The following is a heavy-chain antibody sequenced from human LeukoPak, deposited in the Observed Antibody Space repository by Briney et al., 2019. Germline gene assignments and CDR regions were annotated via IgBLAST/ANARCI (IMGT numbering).Heavy chain of an antibody. J-gene: IGHJ4*02. CDR2: IKQDGSEK. CDR1: GFPFSSYW. CDR3: ARLGPGYSYEDY. D-gene: IGHD5-18*01. V-gene: IGHV3-7*01. Sequence: PGGSLRLSCADSGFPFSSYWMSWVRQAPGKGLEWVANIKQDGSEKYYVDSVKGRFPISRDNAKNSLYLQMNSLRAEDTAVYYCARLGPGYSYEDYWGQGTLVTVSS.